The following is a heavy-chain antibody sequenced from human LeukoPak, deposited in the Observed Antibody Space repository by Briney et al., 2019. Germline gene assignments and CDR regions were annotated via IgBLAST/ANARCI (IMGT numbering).Heavy chain of an antibody. CDR3: ARTATMIVVGAFDY. Sequence: SVKVSCKASGGTFRRYAIRGVRQAPGQGVEWMGRIIPILGIAKYAQKFQGRGTITGDKSTSTAYMELSSLRSEDTAVYYCARTATMIVVGAFDYWGQGSLVTVSS. CDR1: GGTFRRYA. J-gene: IGHJ4*02. D-gene: IGHD3-22*01. CDR2: IIPILGIA. V-gene: IGHV1-69*04.